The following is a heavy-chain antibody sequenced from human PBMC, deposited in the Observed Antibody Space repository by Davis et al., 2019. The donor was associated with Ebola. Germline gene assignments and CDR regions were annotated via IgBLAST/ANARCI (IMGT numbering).Heavy chain of an antibody. CDR2: ISVRSIT. V-gene: IGHV3-23*01. CDR1: GFIFSSYA. J-gene: IGHJ5*02. D-gene: IGHD4-17*01. CDR3: AKVHPPTTVTTGWFDP. Sequence: GESPKISCAASGFIFSSYAMSWVRQAPGKGLEWVSSISVRSITYHADSVKGRFTISRDNSKNTLYLKMNSLRAEDTDVYYCAKVHPPTTVTTGWFDPWGQGTLVTVSS.